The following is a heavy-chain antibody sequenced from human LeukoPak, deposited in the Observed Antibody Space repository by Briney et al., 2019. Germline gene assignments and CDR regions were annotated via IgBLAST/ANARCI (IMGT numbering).Heavy chain of an antibody. Sequence: GGSLRLSCAAPGFTFDDYAMHWVRQAPGKGLEWVSGISWNSGSIGYADSVKGRFTISRDNAKNSLYLQMNSLRAEDTALYYCAKVKDTGELLWDPFDIWGQGTMVTVSS. CDR3: AKVKDTGELLWDPFDI. J-gene: IGHJ3*02. CDR2: ISWNSGSI. CDR1: GFTFDDYA. V-gene: IGHV3-9*01. D-gene: IGHD3-10*01.